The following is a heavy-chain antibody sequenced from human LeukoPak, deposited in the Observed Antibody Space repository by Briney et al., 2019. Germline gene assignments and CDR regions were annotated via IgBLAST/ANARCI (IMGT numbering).Heavy chain of an antibody. CDR3: AREGQVVRRTMSDY. CDR1: GDSISSGNY. D-gene: IGHD3-22*01. CDR2: IFHTGST. J-gene: IGHJ4*02. Sequence: SETLSLTCTVSGDSISSGNYWGWIRQPPGKGLEWIGSIFHTGSTYLNLSLKSRVTISVDTSKNQFSLRLSSVTAADTAVYYCAREGQVVRRTMSDYWGQGTLVTVSS. V-gene: IGHV4-38-2*02.